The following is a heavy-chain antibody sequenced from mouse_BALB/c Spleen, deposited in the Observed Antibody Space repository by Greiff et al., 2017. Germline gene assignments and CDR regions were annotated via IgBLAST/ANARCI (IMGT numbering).Heavy chain of an antibody. CDR1: GFTFSSFG. V-gene: IGHV5-17*02. Sequence: EVQGVESGGGLVQPGGSRKLSCAASGFTFSSFGMHWVRQAPEKGLEWVAYISSGSSTIYYADTVKGRFTISRDNPKNTLFLQMTSLRSEDTAMYYCARTYYDYDGPWFAYWGQGTLVTVSA. J-gene: IGHJ3*01. D-gene: IGHD2-4*01. CDR2: ISSGSSTI. CDR3: ARTYYDYDGPWFAY.